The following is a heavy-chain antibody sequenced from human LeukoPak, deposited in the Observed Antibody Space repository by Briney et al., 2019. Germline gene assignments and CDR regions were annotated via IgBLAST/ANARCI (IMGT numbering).Heavy chain of an antibody. V-gene: IGHV1-2*02. Sequence: ASVKVSCQASGYTFTDYYMHGVRQARGQGLEWMGWISPNSGGTNYAQKFQGRVTMTTDTSISTAYLELSRLRSDDTAVYYCARARRQWLVRDYYDDMVVCGKGTTVTVSS. J-gene: IGHJ6*03. CDR2: ISPNSGGT. CDR1: GYTFTDYY. D-gene: IGHD6-19*01. CDR3: ARARRQWLVRDYYDDMVV.